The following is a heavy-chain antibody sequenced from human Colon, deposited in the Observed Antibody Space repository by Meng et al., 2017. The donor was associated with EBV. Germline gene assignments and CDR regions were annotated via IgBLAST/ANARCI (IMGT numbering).Heavy chain of an antibody. CDR3: GTLKYTSGFYGPAY. CDR1: GYTFTRYP. D-gene: IGHD6-19*01. J-gene: IGHJ4*02. V-gene: IGHV7-4-1*02. Sequence: QVQLVQTGFGLKKPGASVKVSCKAPGYTFTRYPMNWVRQAPGQGLEWMGWISTNTGNPTYAQGFTGRFVFSVDTSVSTAYLQISSLKAEDTAVYYCGTLKYTSGFYGPAYWGQGALVTVSS. CDR2: ISTNTGNP.